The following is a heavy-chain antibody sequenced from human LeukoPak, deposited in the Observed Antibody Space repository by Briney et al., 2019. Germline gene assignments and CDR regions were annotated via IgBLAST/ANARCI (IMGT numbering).Heavy chain of an antibody. CDR1: GYTFTSYG. CDR3: ARAVGPYCSSTSCYAFAIAVAGIRSVGGSYNWFDP. J-gene: IGHJ5*02. Sequence: GASVKVSCKASGYTFTSYGISWVRQAPGQGLEWMGWISAYNGNTNYAQKLQGRVTMTTDTSTSTAYMELRSLRSDDTAVYYCARAVGPYCSSTSCYAFAIAVAGIRSVGGSYNWFDPWGQGTLVTVSS. D-gene: IGHD2-2*01. CDR2: ISAYNGNT. V-gene: IGHV1-18*01.